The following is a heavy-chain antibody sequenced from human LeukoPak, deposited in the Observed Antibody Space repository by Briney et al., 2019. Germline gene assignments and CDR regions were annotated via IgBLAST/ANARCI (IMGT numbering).Heavy chain of an antibody. V-gene: IGHV1-2*02. D-gene: IGHD6-19*01. CDR3: AKTGRSGWYYHFDY. J-gene: IGHJ4*02. CDR2: INPHSGDT. CDR1: GYTFTDYY. Sequence: ASVKVSRKASGYTFTDYYFHWMRQAPGQGLEWMGWINPHSGDTNYAQKFQGRVTMTRDTSISTVYMELSRLTSDDTAVFYCAKTGRSGWYYHFDYWGQGTLVTVSS.